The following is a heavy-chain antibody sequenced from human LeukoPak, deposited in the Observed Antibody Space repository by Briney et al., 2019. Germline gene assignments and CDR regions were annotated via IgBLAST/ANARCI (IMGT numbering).Heavy chain of an antibody. CDR3: AKDGGLSGSYPAY. D-gene: IGHD1-26*01. J-gene: IGHJ4*02. CDR2: ISGSGGST. Sequence: GGSLRLSCAASGFTFSSYARSWVRQAPGKGLEWVSAISGSGGSTYYADSVKGRFTISRDNSKNTLYLQMNSLRAEDTAVYYCAKDGGLSGSYPAYWGQGTLVTVSS. CDR1: GFTFSSYA. V-gene: IGHV3-23*01.